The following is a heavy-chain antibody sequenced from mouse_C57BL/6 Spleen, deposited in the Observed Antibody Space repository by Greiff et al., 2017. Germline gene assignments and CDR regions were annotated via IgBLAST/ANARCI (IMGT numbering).Heavy chain of an antibody. CDR2: FDPNSGGT. CDR1: GYTFTSYW. Sequence: QVQLQQPGAELVKPGASVTLSCKASGYTFTSYWMHWVKQRPGRGLEWIGRFDPNSGGTKYNEKFKSKATLTVDKPSSTAYMQLSSLTSEDSAVYYCARYYDYDRDWFAYWGQGTLVTVSA. CDR3: ARYYDYDRDWFAY. J-gene: IGHJ3*01. V-gene: IGHV1-72*01. D-gene: IGHD2-4*01.